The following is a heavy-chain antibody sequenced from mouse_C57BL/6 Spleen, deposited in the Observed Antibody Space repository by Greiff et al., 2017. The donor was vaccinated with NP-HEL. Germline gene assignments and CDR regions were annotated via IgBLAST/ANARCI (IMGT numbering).Heavy chain of an antibody. J-gene: IGHJ1*03. CDR3: TRPYGSSYNWYFDV. V-gene: IGHV1-15*01. CDR1: GYTFTDYE. CDR2: IDPETGGT. Sequence: LVESGAELVRPGASVTLSCKASGYTFTDYEMHWVKQTPVHGLEWIGAIDPETGGTAYNQKFKGKAILTADKSSSTAYMELRSLTSEDSAVYYCTRPYGSSYNWYFDVWGTGTTVTVSS. D-gene: IGHD1-1*01.